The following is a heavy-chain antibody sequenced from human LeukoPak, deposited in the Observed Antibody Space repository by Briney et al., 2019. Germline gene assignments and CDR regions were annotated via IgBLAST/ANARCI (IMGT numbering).Heavy chain of an antibody. Sequence: SETLSLTCTVSGGSLSSSRYYWGWIRHSPGKGLEWIGDVFSRGDTYFNPSFRSRATMSIDTSVNQFSLTLTSVTAADTAIYYCARHPARSNWFDPWGQGILVTVSS. CDR3: ARHPARSNWFDP. CDR1: GGSLSSSRYY. J-gene: IGHJ5*02. V-gene: IGHV4-39*01. CDR2: VFSRGDT.